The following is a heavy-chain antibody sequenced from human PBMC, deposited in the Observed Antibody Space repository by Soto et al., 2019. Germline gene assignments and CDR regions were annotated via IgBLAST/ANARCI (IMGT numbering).Heavy chain of an antibody. J-gene: IGHJ5*02. D-gene: IGHD3-22*01. CDR1: GYTFTSYG. Sequence: ASVKVSCKASGYTFTSYGISWVRQAPGQGLEWMGWISAYNGNTNYAQKLQGRVTMTTDTSTSTAYMELRSLRSDDTAVYYCARVETYYYDSSGYSDLFDPWGQGTLVTVSS. CDR2: ISAYNGNT. CDR3: ARVETYYYDSSGYSDLFDP. V-gene: IGHV1-18*01.